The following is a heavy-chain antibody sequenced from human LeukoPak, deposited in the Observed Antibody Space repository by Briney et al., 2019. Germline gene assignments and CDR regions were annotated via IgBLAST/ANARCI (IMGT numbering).Heavy chain of an antibody. CDR1: GFTFSSYA. J-gene: IGHJ4*02. V-gene: IGHV3-23*01. CDR3: AKGYDVVVTAILFDY. D-gene: IGHD2-21*02. Sequence: GGSLRLSCAASGFTFSSYAMSWVRQAPGKGLEWVSVISGSGGSRNDADSVKGRFTISRDNSKNTLYLQMNSLRAEDTAVYYCAKGYDVVVTAILFDYWGQGSLVTVSS. CDR2: ISGSGGSR.